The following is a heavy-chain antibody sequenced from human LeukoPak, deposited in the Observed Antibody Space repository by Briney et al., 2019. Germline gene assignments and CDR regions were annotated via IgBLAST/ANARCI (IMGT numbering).Heavy chain of an antibody. D-gene: IGHD6-13*01. CDR3: ARGGSRSRFDP. Sequence: GSSVPVSFQSCGGIFSSYPISWVRPPPGQGVAWRGGIISIFGTANYTQKFQGRVTITTDESTSTAYMALSSLRSEDTAVYYSARGGSRSRFDPWGQGTLVTVSS. CDR1: GGIFSSYP. J-gene: IGHJ5*02. V-gene: IGHV1-69*05. CDR2: IISIFGTA.